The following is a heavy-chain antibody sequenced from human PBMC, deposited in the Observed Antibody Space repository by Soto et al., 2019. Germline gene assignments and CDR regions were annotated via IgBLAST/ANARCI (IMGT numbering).Heavy chain of an antibody. J-gene: IGHJ4*02. Sequence: ESGGGLVKPGGSLRLSCAASGFTFTNAWMSWVRQAPGKGLEWVGRIKTNIDGGTADYAAPVKGRFTISRDDSENTLYIQMNSLKSEDTAVYYCTTGSYDVWSGYYMSGSLDYWGQGTLVTVSS. D-gene: IGHD3-3*01. V-gene: IGHV3-15*01. CDR1: GFTFTNAW. CDR3: TTGSYDVWSGYYMSGSLDY. CDR2: IKTNIDGGTA.